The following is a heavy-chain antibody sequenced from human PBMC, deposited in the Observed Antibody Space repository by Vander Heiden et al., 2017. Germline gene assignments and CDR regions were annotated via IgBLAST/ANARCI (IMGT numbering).Heavy chain of an antibody. CDR3: VRDISSTHFDY. V-gene: IGHV3-33*01. CDR1: GFKSRNQG. J-gene: IGHJ4*02. D-gene: IGHD3-3*02. Sequence: QVQLVESGGGVVQPGRSMRPSCAASGFKSRNQGRHWVRQAPGKGLEWVAVIWYDGSNKYYADSVKGRFTISRDNSKNSLNLEMNSLRAADTAVYYCVRDISSTHFDYWGQGTLVTVSS. CDR2: IWYDGSNK.